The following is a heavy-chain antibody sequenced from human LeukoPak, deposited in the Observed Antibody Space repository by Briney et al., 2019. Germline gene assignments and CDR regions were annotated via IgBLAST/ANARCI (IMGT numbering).Heavy chain of an antibody. CDR2: IYYSGST. J-gene: IGHJ5*02. D-gene: IGHD2-2*03. V-gene: IGHV4-59*01. CDR3: ASGYCSSTSCLFDP. CDR1: GGSISSYY. Sequence: SETLSLTCTVSGGSISSYYWSWIRQPPGKGLEWIGYIYYSGSTNYNPSLKSRVTISVDTSKNQFSLKLSSVTAADTAAYYCASGYCSSTSCLFDPWGQGTLVTVSS.